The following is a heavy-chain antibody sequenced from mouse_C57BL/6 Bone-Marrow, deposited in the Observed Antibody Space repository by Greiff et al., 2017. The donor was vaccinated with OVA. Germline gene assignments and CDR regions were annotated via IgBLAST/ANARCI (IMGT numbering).Heavy chain of an antibody. V-gene: IGHV1-26*01. CDR2: INPNNGGT. J-gene: IGHJ4*01. CDR3: ARRGYSYYAMDY. Sequence: EVQLQQSGPELVKPGASVKISCKASGYTFTDYYMNWVKQSHGKSLEWIGDINPNNGGTSYNQKFKGKATLTVDKSSSTAYMELRSLTSEDAAVYYCARRGYSYYAMDYWGQGTSVTVSS. D-gene: IGHD2-3*01. CDR1: GYTFTDYY.